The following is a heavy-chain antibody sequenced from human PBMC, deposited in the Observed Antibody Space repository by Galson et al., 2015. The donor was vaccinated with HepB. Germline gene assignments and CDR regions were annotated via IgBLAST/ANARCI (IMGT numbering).Heavy chain of an antibody. J-gene: IGHJ4*02. CDR2: INHSGYS. Sequence: SETLSLTCGVSGGTLSTYYWSWIRQSPGKGLEWIGEINHSGYSNHHSSLDSRVTISVDTSRNQFSLKLNSVTAADTAVYYCAADYGDFDVFDYWGQGILVTVSS. CDR1: GGTLSTYY. CDR3: AADYGDFDVFDY. V-gene: IGHV4-34*08. D-gene: IGHD4-17*01.